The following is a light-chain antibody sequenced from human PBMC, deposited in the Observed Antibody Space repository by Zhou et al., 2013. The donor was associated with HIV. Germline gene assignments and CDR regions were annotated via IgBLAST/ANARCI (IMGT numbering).Light chain of an antibody. J-gene: IGKJ1*01. Sequence: DIQMTQSPSSLSASVGDRITITCRASQSIGSYFTWYQQKPGKAPKLLIYDATNLQSGVPSRFSGSGSGTDFTLTISSLQPEDFATYYCQQANSFPWTFGQGTKVEVK. CDR3: QQANSFPWT. V-gene: IGKV1-39*01. CDR2: DAT. CDR1: QSIGSY.